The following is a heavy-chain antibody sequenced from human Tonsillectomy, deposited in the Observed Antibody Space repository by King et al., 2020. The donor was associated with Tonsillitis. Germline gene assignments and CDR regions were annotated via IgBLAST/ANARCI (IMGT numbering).Heavy chain of an antibody. CDR3: AKDFYSGFGDFDP. D-gene: IGHD3-10*01. J-gene: IGHJ5*02. CDR2: IYSGGERT. V-gene: IGHV3-23*03. CDR1: GFTFHNHA. Sequence: DVQLVESGGGLVQPGGSLRLSCATSGFTFHNHAMTWVRQAPGKGLEWVSVIYSGGERTYYADSVKGRFTISRDTSKNTLYLQMKSLRVEDTAVYFCAKDFYSGFGDFDPWGQGSLVTVSS.